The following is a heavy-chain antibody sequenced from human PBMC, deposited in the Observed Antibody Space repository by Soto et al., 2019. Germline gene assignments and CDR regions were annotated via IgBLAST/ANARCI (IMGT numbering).Heavy chain of an antibody. CDR2: VYYSGHT. CDR1: GGSLSSYF. J-gene: IGHJ4*02. D-gene: IGHD2-21*01. CDR3: ARASQYYGAGPFDF. V-gene: IGHV4-59*01. Sequence: QVQLQESGPGLVKPSETLSLSCSVSGGSLSSYFWSWIRQTPGRGLEWIGHVYYSGHTKYNPSLTSRVNFSVDTSKKQFFLTLTSVTAADTATYFCARASQYYGAGPFDFWGQGTLVTVSS.